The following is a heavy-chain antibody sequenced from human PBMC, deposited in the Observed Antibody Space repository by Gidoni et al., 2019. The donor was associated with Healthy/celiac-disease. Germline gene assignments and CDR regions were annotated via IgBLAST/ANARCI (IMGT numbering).Heavy chain of an antibody. Sequence: EVQLVESGGGLVQPGRSLRLSCAASGFTFADYAMHWVRQAPGKGLEWVSGISWNSGSIGYADSVKGRFTIYRDNAKNTLYLQMNSLRAEDTALYYCAKGAAAAGYTYYYYGMDVWGQGTTVTVSS. CDR1: GFTFADYA. J-gene: IGHJ6*02. CDR2: ISWNSGSI. V-gene: IGHV3-9*01. CDR3: AKGAAAAGYTYYYYGMDV. D-gene: IGHD6-13*01.